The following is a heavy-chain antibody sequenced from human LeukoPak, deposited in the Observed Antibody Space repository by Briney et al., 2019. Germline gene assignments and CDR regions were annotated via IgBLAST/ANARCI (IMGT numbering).Heavy chain of an antibody. V-gene: IGHV1-46*01. Sequence: GASVKVSCKASGYTFTTYYIHWVRQVPGQGLEWVGIINPSSGTTTYAQKLQGRVTMTRDTSTSTVYMELSSLRSDDTAVYYCTRDKGGSYSDYWGQGTLVTVSS. CDR3: TRDKGGSYSDY. D-gene: IGHD1-26*01. CDR2: INPSSGTT. J-gene: IGHJ4*02. CDR1: GYTFTTYY.